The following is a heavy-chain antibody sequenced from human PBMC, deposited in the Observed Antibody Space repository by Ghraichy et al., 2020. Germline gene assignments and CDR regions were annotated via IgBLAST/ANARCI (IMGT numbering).Heavy chain of an antibody. Sequence: SETLSLTCTVSGGSIRSYYWSWIRHVPGKGLEWIGYVYYNGNIDYSPSLKSRATISVDTSKNQFSLRLTSVTAADTAVYYCARRGRGYSLYFYGLDIWGQGTTVTVSS. CDR3: ARRGRGYSLYFYGLDI. D-gene: IGHD5-18*01. CDR1: GGSIRSYY. V-gene: IGHV4-59*08. CDR2: VYYNGNI. J-gene: IGHJ6*02.